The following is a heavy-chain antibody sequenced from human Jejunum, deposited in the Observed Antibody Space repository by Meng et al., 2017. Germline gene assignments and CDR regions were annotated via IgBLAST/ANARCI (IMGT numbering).Heavy chain of an antibody. CDR2: TRDKANSYIP. D-gene: IGHD3-16*02. V-gene: IGHV3-72*01. CDR1: GFSFSDYY. Sequence: GSLRLPCAVPGFSFSDYYMDRVRQAPGEGLEWVGRTRDKANSYIPEYTPSVKSRFTISRDDSENSLYLQMNNLKTEDTAVYHCVSVERDGRSYHSYYWGQGTRVTVSS. CDR3: VSVERDGRSYHSYY. J-gene: IGHJ4*02.